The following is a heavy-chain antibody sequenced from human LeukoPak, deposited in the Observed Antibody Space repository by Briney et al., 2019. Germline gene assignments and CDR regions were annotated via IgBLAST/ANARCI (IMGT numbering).Heavy chain of an antibody. CDR3: ARISPPYSSSWNAFDI. V-gene: IGHV3-11*06. J-gene: IGHJ3*02. D-gene: IGHD6-13*01. CDR1: GFTFSDYY. Sequence: GGSLRLSCAASGFTFSDYYTSWIRQAPGKGLEWVSYISSSSSYTNYADSVKGRFTISRDNAKNSLYLQMNSLRAEDTAVYYCARISPPYSSSWNAFDIWGQGTMVTVSS. CDR2: ISSSSSYT.